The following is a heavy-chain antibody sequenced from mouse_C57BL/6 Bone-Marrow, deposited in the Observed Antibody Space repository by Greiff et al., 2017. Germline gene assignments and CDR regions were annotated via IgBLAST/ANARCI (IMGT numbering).Heavy chain of an antibody. Sequence: VQLKQSGPELVKPGASVKIPCKASGYTFTDYNMDWVKQSHGKSLEWIGDINPNNGGTIYNQKFKGKATLTVDKSSSTAYMELRSLTSEDTAVYYCARSGNVYDGVYFDSWGQGTTLTDSS. V-gene: IGHV1-18*01. D-gene: IGHD2-2*01. CDR2: INPNNGGT. CDR1: GYTFTDYN. CDR3: ARSGNVYDGVYFDS. J-gene: IGHJ2*01.